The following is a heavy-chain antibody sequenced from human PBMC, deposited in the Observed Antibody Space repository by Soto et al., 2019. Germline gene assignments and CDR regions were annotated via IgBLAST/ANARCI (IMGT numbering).Heavy chain of an antibody. CDR2: IYSNGTT. J-gene: IGHJ3*02. CDR1: GGSISSGGFY. D-gene: IGHD3-16*01. V-gene: IGHV4-31*03. CDR3: ARGRLTIQQGLGI. Sequence: SETLSLTCTVSGGSISSGGFYWSWLRQAPGKGLELLGYIYSNGTTYYNPSLKSRLVISSDTSQNLFSLRLSSVTAAGTAMYFCARGRLTIQQGLGIWGQGTMVT.